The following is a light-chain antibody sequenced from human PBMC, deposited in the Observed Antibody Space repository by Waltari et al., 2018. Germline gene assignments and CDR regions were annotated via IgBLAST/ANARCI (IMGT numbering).Light chain of an antibody. V-gene: IGKV3-20*01. CDR1: QSLSSSY. J-gene: IGKJ1*01. Sequence: EIVLTQSPDTLSLSPGDRAALSCRASQSLSSSYLAWYQQKPGQAPRLLIYGASSRATGIPDRFSGSGSETDFTLTISCLQSEDFATYYCQQYYSYPRTFGQGTKVEIK. CDR3: QQYYSYPRT. CDR2: GAS.